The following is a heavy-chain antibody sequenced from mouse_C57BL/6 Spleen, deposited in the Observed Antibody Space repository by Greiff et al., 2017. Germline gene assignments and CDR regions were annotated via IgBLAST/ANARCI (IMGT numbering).Heavy chain of an antibody. CDR3: ARGVYYYRTGNYFDY. V-gene: IGHV1-26*01. D-gene: IGHD1-1*01. Sequence: EVQLQQSGPELVKPGASVKISCKASGYTFTDYYMNWVKQSHGKSLEWIGDINPNNGGTSYNQKFKGKATLTVDKSSSTAYMELRSLTSEDSAVYYCARGVYYYRTGNYFDYWGQGTTLTVSS. J-gene: IGHJ2*01. CDR2: INPNNGGT. CDR1: GYTFTDYY.